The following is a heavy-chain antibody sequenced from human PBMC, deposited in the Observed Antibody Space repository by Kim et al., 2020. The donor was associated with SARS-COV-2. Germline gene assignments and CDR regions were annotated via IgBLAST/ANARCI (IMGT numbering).Heavy chain of an antibody. V-gene: IGHV7-4-1*02. Sequence: AQGITGRFVFSLDTSVSTAYLQISSLKAEDTAVYYCAREGYSYGSSGIDYWGQGTLVTVSS. CDR3: AREGYSYGSSGIDY. D-gene: IGHD5-18*01. J-gene: IGHJ4*02.